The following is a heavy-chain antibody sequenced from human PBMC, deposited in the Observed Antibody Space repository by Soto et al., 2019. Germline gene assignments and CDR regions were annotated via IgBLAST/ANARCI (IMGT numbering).Heavy chain of an antibody. Sequence: QVQLVESGGGVVQPGRSLRLSCAASGFTFSNYGMHWVRQAPGKGLEWVAVISYDGSNKYYADSVKGRFTISRDNSKNSLYLQMNSLRAEDTVVYYCAKGPQGRGAYYGMDVWGQGTTVTVSS. D-gene: IGHD3-10*01. CDR3: AKGPQGRGAYYGMDV. CDR2: ISYDGSNK. CDR1: GFTFSNYG. V-gene: IGHV3-30*18. J-gene: IGHJ6*02.